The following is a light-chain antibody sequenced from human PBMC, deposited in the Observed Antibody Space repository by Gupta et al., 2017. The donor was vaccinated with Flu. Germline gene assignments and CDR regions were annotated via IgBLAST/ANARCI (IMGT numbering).Light chain of an antibody. CDR1: QSISSF. CDR2: AAS. J-gene: IGKJ4*01. V-gene: IGKV1-39*01. CDR3: QQSNFSPLT. Sequence: DIQMTQSPSSLSASVGDRVTITCRASQSISSFVNWYQQKPGKAPKLLSFAASTLQSAVPSSLRGRGSGPDCTLTISNLPPEYFATSSCQQSNFSPLTFGGGTKVEIK.